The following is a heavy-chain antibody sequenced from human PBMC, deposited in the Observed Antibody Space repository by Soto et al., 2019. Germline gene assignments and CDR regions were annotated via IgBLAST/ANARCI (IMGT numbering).Heavy chain of an antibody. Sequence: QVQLVQSGSEVKKPGASVKVSCKASGYSFNSYGISWVRQAPGQGLEWLGWISPYDDNTKYAQSLQGRVTMTTDTSTMTAYMELRSLRSDDTAVYYCARGGYYDSSGSRNYHYYGMDAWGQGTTVTVS. V-gene: IGHV1-18*01. J-gene: IGHJ6*02. CDR3: ARGGYYDSSGSRNYHYYGMDA. CDR2: ISPYDDNT. D-gene: IGHD3-22*01. CDR1: GYSFNSYG.